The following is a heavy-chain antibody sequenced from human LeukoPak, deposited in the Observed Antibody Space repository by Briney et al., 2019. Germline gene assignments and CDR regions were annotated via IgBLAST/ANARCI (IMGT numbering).Heavy chain of an antibody. CDR2: INHSGST. J-gene: IGHJ4*02. V-gene: IGHV4-34*01. D-gene: IGHD5-12*01. CDR1: GGSFSGYY. CDR3: ARRNGQDIVATFRRRYYFDY. Sequence: KTSETLSLTCAVYGGSFSGYYWSWIRQPPGKGLEWIGEINHSGSTNYNPSLKSRVTISINTSKNQFSLNLSSVTAADTAVYYCARRNGQDIVATFRRRYYFDYWGQGTLVTVSS.